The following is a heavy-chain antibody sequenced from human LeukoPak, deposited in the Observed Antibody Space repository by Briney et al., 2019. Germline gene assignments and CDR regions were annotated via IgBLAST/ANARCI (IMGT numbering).Heavy chain of an antibody. J-gene: IGHJ4*02. D-gene: IGHD6-6*01. CDR1: GGSISSYY. CDR2: IHYTGST. V-gene: IGHV4-59*08. Sequence: PSETLSLTCTVSGGSISSYYWSWIRQSPGRGLECIGYIHYTGSTNYNPSLKSRVTISVETSKNQFSLNLTSVTAADTAVYYCARAMSIAARLQTIFDYWGQGTLVTVSS. CDR3: ARAMSIAARLQTIFDY.